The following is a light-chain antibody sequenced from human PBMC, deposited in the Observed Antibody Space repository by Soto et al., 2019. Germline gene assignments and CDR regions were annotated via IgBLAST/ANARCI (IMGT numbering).Light chain of an antibody. CDR2: DAS. Sequence: DIQMTQSPATLSASVVDRVTITCRASQSISSWLAWYQQKPGKAPKLLIYDASSLESGVPSRFSGSGSGTEFTLTISSLQPDDFATYYCQQYNSYWWTFGQGTKVDI. J-gene: IGKJ1*01. V-gene: IGKV1-5*01. CDR1: QSISSW. CDR3: QQYNSYWWT.